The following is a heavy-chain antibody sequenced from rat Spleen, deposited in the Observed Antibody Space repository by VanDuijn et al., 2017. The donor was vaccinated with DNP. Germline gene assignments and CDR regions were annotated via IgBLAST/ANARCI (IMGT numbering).Heavy chain of an antibody. CDR2: INKDSSTI. V-gene: IGHV4-2*01. J-gene: IGHJ1*01. CDR3: ARHASFYGYNPYWYSDF. CDR1: GFNFNDYW. D-gene: IGHD1-7*01. Sequence: EVKLVESGGGLVQPGRSLKLSCAPSGFNFNDYWMGWVRQAPGKGLEWIGEINKDSSTINYSPSLKDKFTISRDNAQNTLYLQMSKLGSEDTAIYYCARHASFYGYNPYWYSDFWGPGTMVTVSS.